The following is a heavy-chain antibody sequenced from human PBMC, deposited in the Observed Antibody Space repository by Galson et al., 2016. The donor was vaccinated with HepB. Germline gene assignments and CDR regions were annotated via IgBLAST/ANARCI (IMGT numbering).Heavy chain of an antibody. CDR1: GFTVSSNY. Sequence: SLRLSCAASGFTVSSNYLSWVRQAPGKGLEWVSIVYSDGSTYYSDSVRGRFTISRDNSNNIVYLQMNRLRAEDTAVYYCARNLVVTRNYYYYHYMDVWGKGTTVTVSS. D-gene: IGHD3-22*01. J-gene: IGHJ6*03. CDR3: ARNLVVTRNYYYYHYMDV. CDR2: VYSDGST. V-gene: IGHV3-53*01.